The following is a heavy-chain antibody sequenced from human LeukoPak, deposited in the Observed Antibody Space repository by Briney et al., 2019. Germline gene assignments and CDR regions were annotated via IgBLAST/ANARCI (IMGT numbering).Heavy chain of an antibody. D-gene: IGHD3-3*01. CDR2: IWYDGSNK. V-gene: IGHV3-33*06. J-gene: IGHJ5*02. Sequence: GRSLRLSCAASGFTFSSYGMHWVRQAPGKGLEWVAVIWYDGSNKYYADSVKGRFTISRDNSKNTLYLQMNSLRAEDTAVYYCAKVRPQGVWSQVRNWFDPWGQGTLVTVSS. CDR3: AKVRPQGVWSQVRNWFDP. CDR1: GFTFSSYG.